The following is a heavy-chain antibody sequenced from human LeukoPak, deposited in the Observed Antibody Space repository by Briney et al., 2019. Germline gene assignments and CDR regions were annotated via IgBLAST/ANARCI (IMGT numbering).Heavy chain of an antibody. Sequence: ASVKVSCKAFGYTFTSNYMHWVRQAPGQGLEWMGIINPSGGSTSYAQKFQGRVTMTRDMSTSTVYMELSSLRSEDTAVYYCARENYYDSSGSESDYWGQGTLVTVSS. D-gene: IGHD3-22*01. CDR1: GYTFTSNY. CDR3: ARENYYDSSGSESDY. J-gene: IGHJ4*02. CDR2: INPSGGST. V-gene: IGHV1-46*01.